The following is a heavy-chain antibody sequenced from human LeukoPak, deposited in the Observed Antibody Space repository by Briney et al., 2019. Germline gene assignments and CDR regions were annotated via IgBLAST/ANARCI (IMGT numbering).Heavy chain of an antibody. D-gene: IGHD3-10*01. Sequence: ASVKVSCKASGYTFTGYYMHWVRQAPGQGLEWMGWINPNSGGTNCAQKFQGRVTMTRDTSISTAYMELSRLRSDDTAVYYCASEPHYYGSGSPSDYWGQGTLVTVSS. CDR1: GYTFTGYY. CDR3: ASEPHYYGSGSPSDY. J-gene: IGHJ4*02. V-gene: IGHV1-2*02. CDR2: INPNSGGT.